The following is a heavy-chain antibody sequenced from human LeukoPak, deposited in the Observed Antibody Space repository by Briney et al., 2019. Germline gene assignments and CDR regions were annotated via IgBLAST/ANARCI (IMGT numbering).Heavy chain of an antibody. V-gene: IGHV3-43*02. D-gene: IGHD5-12*01. J-gene: IGHJ4*02. CDR1: GFTFDDYA. Sequence: GGSLRLSCAASGFTFDDYAMHWFRQAPGKGLEWVSLISGDGGSTYYADSVKGRFTISRDNSKNSLYLQMNSLRTEDTALYYCAKGLRSIRGGNFDYWGQGTLVTVSS. CDR3: AKGLRSIRGGNFDY. CDR2: ISGDGGST.